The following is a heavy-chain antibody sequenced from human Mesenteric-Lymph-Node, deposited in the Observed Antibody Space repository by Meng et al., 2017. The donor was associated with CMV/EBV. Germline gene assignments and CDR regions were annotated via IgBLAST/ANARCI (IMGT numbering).Heavy chain of an antibody. CDR2: ITDTGRKT. D-gene: IGHD6-6*01. Sequence: GESLKISCAASGFTFSNFAMTWVRQAPGKGLEWVSVITDTGRKTYYADSVKGRFTISRDNTENSLFLQMNTLRAEDTAVYYCATTSGSSYWGQGALVTVSS. J-gene: IGHJ4*02. CDR3: ATTSGSSY. CDR1: GFTFSNFA. V-gene: IGHV3-23*01.